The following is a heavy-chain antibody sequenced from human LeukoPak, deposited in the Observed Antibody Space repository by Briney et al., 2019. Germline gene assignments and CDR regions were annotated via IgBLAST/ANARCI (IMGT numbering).Heavy chain of an antibody. J-gene: IGHJ4*02. V-gene: IGHV3-48*01. CDR3: ARENYADLFDY. D-gene: IGHD4-17*01. CDR1: GFTFSSYN. CDR2: ISSSSSTI. Sequence: GGSLRLSCAASGFTFSSYNMNWVRKAPGKGLECIAYISSSSSTIYYADSVKGRFTISRDNAKNSVFLQMNSLRAEDTAVYYCARENYADLFDYWGQGTLVTVSS.